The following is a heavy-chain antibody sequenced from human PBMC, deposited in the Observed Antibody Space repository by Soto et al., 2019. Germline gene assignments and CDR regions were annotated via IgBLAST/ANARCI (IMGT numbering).Heavy chain of an antibody. CDR2: LYDSGST. V-gene: IGHV4-59*01. CDR1: GDSISTYY. CDR3: ARENYYGSGTYFRLDV. Sequence: QVQLQESGPGLVKPSETLSLTCTVSGDSISTYYWSWIRQPPGKGLEWIGYLYDSGSTHYNPSLKIRVTISVDTSKNQFSLKLTSVTAADTAVYYCARENYYGSGTYFRLDVWGQGTRVTVSS. J-gene: IGHJ6*02. D-gene: IGHD3-10*01.